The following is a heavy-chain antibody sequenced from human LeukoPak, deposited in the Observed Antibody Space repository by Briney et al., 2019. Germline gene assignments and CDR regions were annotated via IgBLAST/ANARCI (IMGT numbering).Heavy chain of an antibody. Sequence: GGSLRLSCAASGFTVSSFWMHWVRQAPGKGLVWVSRFNSDGSSTSYADSVKGRFTVSRDNARNTLYLQMNSLRAEDTAVYYCARANIAIRGYGMDVWGQGTTVTVSS. CDR1: GFTVSSFW. V-gene: IGHV3-74*01. CDR3: ARANIAIRGYGMDV. D-gene: IGHD6-13*01. CDR2: FNSDGSST. J-gene: IGHJ6*02.